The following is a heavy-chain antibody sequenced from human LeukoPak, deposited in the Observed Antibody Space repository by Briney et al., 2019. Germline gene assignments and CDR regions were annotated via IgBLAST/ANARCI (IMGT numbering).Heavy chain of an antibody. J-gene: IGHJ4*02. Sequence: ASVKVSCKASGGTFSSYAISWVRQAPGQGLEWMGRIIPILGIANYAQKFQGRVTITADKSTSTAYMELSSLRSEDTAVYYCARANRPDYGDYASFDYWGREPWSPSPQ. D-gene: IGHD4-17*01. V-gene: IGHV1-69*04. CDR3: ARANRPDYGDYASFDY. CDR2: IIPILGIA. CDR1: GGTFSSYA.